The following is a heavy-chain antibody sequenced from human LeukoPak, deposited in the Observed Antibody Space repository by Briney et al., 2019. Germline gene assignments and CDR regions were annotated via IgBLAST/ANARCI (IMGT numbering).Heavy chain of an antibody. J-gene: IGHJ4*02. CDR2: ISSSSSYI. CDR3: ARAVGYEYYDILTGYSTFDY. V-gene: IGHV3-21*04. CDR1: GFTFSSYS. D-gene: IGHD3-9*01. Sequence: GGSLRLSCAASGFTFSSYSMNWVRQAPGKGLEWVSSISSSSSYIYYADSVKGRFTVSRDNAKNSLYLQMNSLRAEDTAVYYCARAVGYEYYDILTGYSTFDYWGQGTLVTVSS.